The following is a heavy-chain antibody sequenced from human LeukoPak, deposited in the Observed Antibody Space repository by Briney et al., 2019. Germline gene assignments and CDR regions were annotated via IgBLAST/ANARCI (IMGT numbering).Heavy chain of an antibody. CDR1: GFTFSSYA. D-gene: IGHD3-22*01. J-gene: IGHJ4*02. Sequence: GGSLRLSCAASGFTFSSYAMHWVRQAPGKGLEWVAVISYDGSNKYYADSVKGRFTISRDNSKNTLYLQMNSLRAEDTAVYYCARPTYYYVSSGYSFHYWGQGTLVTVSS. CDR3: ARPTYYYVSSGYSFHY. CDR2: ISYDGSNK. V-gene: IGHV3-30-3*01.